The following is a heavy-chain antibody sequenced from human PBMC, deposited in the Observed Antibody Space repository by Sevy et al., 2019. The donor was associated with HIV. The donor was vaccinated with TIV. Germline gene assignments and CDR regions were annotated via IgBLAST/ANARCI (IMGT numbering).Heavy chain of an antibody. CDR2: IYPDDSDT. CDR1: GYTFTSYW. Sequence: ASVKVSCKGSGYTFTSYWIGWVRQMPGKGLEWMGIIYPDDSDTRYSPSFQGQVTISADKSISTAYLQWSSLKASDTAMYYCARHHASYGVTGYYYYYGLDVWGQGTTVTVSS. CDR3: ARHHASYGVTGYYYYYGLDV. V-gene: IGHV5-51*01. J-gene: IGHJ6*02. D-gene: IGHD4-17*01.